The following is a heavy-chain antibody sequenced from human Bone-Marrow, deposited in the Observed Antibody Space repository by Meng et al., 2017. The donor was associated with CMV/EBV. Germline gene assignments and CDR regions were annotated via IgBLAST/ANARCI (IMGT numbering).Heavy chain of an antibody. CDR3: ARDVYYDFWSGYYPNDAFDI. CDR1: GFTFNDYW. J-gene: IGHJ3*02. Sequence: GESLKISCVASGFTFNDYWMHWVRQGPGRVLIWVARINTIGSSTIYADSVKGRFTISRDNAKNSLYLQMNSLRAEDTAVYYCARDVYYDFWSGYYPNDAFDIWGQGTMVTVSS. V-gene: IGHV3-74*01. D-gene: IGHD3-3*01. CDR2: INTIGSST.